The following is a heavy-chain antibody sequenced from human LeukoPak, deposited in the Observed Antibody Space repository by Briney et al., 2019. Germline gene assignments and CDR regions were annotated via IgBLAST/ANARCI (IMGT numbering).Heavy chain of an antibody. CDR3: ARAKWLDTFDY. J-gene: IGHJ4*02. D-gene: IGHD6-19*01. V-gene: IGHV1-2*02. CDR2: INPNRDVT. CDR1: VYTFTGYN. Sequence: ASVRVSRKSSVYTFTGYNMHWVREAPRQAREWMGWINPNRDVTNYAQKFQGRATMTRDTSIRQAYMELSRLRSDDTAVYYCARAKWLDTFDYWGEGALVTVSS.